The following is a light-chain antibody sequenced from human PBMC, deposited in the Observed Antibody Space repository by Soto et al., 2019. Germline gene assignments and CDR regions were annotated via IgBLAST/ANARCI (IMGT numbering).Light chain of an antibody. V-gene: IGKV1-39*01. Sequence: DIPMTQSPSSLSASVGDRVSITCRASQNIGIYLNWYQQKPGKAPKLLIYTASSLQSGVPSRVSGSGSGTDFTLTISSLQPEDFATYFCQQSFSTPLTFGGGTKVEIK. J-gene: IGKJ4*01. CDR2: TAS. CDR1: QNIGIY. CDR3: QQSFSTPLT.